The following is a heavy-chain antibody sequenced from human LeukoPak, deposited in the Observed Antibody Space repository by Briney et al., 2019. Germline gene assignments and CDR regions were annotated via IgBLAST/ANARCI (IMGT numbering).Heavy chain of an antibody. CDR2: INHSGST. D-gene: IGHD3-10*01. V-gene: IGHV4-34*01. J-gene: IGHJ6*03. CDR3: ARGGSYYGSGSYSTLNYYYYYMDV. Sequence: PSETLSLTCAVYGGSFSGYYWSWIRQPPGEGLEWIGEINHSGSTNYNPSLKSRVTISVGTSKNQFSLKLSSVTAADTAVYYCARGGSYYGSGSYSTLNYYYYYMDVWGKGTTVTVSS. CDR1: GGSFSGYY.